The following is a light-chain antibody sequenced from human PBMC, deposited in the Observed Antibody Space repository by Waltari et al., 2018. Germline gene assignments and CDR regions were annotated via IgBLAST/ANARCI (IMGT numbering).Light chain of an antibody. Sequence: DIVMTQSPDSLAVSLGERATINCKSSQTVLYNYNNKNHLAWFQQKPGQPPKLLISWGSTRESGVPDRFSGSGSGTAFTLTISSLQSEDFAVYYCQQYTNWPLTFGGGTKVEI. CDR3: QQYTNWPLT. CDR2: WGS. V-gene: IGKV4-1*01. CDR1: QTVLYNYNNKNH. J-gene: IGKJ4*01.